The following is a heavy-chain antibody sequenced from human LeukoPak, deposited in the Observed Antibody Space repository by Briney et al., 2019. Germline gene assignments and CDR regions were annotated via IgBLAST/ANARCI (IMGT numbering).Heavy chain of an antibody. CDR1: GYTFTSYG. CDR2: INPSGGST. Sequence: ASVKVSCKASGYTFTSYGISWVRQAPGQGLEWMGIINPSGGSTSYAQKFQGRVTMTRDTSTSTVYMELSSLRSEDTAVYYCARKTLRLPFDYWGQGTLVTVSS. V-gene: IGHV1-46*01. CDR3: ARKTLRLPFDY. J-gene: IGHJ4*02. D-gene: IGHD3-16*01.